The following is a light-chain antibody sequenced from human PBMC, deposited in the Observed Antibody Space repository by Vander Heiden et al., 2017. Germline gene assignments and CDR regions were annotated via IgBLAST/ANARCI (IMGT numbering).Light chain of an antibody. V-gene: IGLV2-14*01. Sequence: QSAMTQPASVSGSPGQTIPMSCTGTSSDVGGYNYVSWYQHHPGKAPKLMIYEVSNRPSGVSNRFSGSKSGNTAALTISGLQAEDEADYYCSSYTSSSFYVFGTGTKVTVL. CDR3: SSYTSSSFYV. J-gene: IGLJ1*01. CDR1: SSDVGGYNY. CDR2: EVS.